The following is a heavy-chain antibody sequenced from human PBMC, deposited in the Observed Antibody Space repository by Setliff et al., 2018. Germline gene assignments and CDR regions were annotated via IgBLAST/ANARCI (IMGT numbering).Heavy chain of an antibody. D-gene: IGHD1-26*01. CDR2: ITNSGGTI. J-gene: IGHJ1*01. V-gene: IGHV3-11*04. CDR3: ARDASGSYGTEYFQH. CDR1: GFTFSNYY. Sequence: PGGSLRLSCAASGFTFSNYYMSWIRQAPGKGLEWVSYITNSGGTIYYADSVKGRFTISRDNAKNSLYLQMNNLRAEDTALYFCARDASGSYGTEYFQHWGQGTLVTVSS.